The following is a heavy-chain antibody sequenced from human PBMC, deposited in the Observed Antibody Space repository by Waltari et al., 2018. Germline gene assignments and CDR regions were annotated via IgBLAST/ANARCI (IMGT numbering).Heavy chain of an antibody. CDR2: IYYSGST. D-gene: IGHD3-10*01. CDR1: GGSISSHY. Sequence: QVQLQESGPGLVKPSETLSLTCTVSGGSISSHYWSWIRQPPGKGLEWIGYIYYSGSTNYNPSLKSRVTISVDTSKNQFSLKLSSVTAADTAVYYCARSRIMVQGANPILYYFDYWGQGTLVTVSS. V-gene: IGHV4-59*11. CDR3: ARSRIMVQGANPILYYFDY. J-gene: IGHJ4*02.